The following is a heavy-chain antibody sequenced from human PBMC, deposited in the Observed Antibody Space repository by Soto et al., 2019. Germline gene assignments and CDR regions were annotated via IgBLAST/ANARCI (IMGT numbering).Heavy chain of an antibody. Sequence: GGSLRLSCAASGFTFSSYAMSWVRQAPGKGLEWVSAISGSGGSTYYADSVKGRFTISRDNSKNTLYLQMNSLRAEDTAVYYCAKVPRPGQLWFGELRGYFDYWGQGTLVTVSS. CDR2: ISGSGGST. J-gene: IGHJ4*02. CDR1: GFTFSSYA. V-gene: IGHV3-23*01. CDR3: AKVPRPGQLWFGELRGYFDY. D-gene: IGHD3-10*01.